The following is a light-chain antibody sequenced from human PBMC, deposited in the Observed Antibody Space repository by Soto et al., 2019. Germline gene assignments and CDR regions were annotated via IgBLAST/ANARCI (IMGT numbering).Light chain of an antibody. CDR1: QSISDT. J-gene: IGKJ1*01. Sequence: EIVMTQSPATLSVSPGARATLXFRASQSISDTLAWYQQKPGQAPRLLIHGASTRAPGFPARFSGSGSGTDFTLTISSLQSEDFAVYYCQQYDNWPWTFGQGTKVDIK. CDR2: GAS. CDR3: QQYDNWPWT. V-gene: IGKV3-15*01.